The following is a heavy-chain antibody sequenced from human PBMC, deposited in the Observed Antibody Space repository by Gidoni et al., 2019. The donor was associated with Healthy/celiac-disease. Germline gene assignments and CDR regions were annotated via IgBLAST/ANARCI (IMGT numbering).Heavy chain of an antibody. D-gene: IGHD2-8*01. V-gene: IGHV1-69-2*01. J-gene: IGHJ6*02. Sequence: EVQLVQSGAEVKKPGATVKISCKVSGYTFTDYYMPWVQQAPGKGLEWMGLVDPEDGETIYAEKFQGRVTITADTSTDTAYMELSSLRSEDTAVYYCATNGYCTNGVCSNPHYYYYGMDVWGQGTTVTVSS. CDR1: GYTFTDYY. CDR3: ATNGYCTNGVCSNPHYYYYGMDV. CDR2: VDPEDGET.